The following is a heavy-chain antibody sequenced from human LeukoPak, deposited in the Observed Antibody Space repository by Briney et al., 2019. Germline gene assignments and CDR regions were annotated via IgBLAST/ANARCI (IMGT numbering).Heavy chain of an antibody. Sequence: GGSLRLSCAASGFTFSSYWMSWVRQAPGKGLEWVANIKQDGSEKYYVDSVKGRFTTSRDNAKNSLYLQMNSLRAEDTAVYYCAKDKIAVAGTAFDYWGQGTLVTVSS. J-gene: IGHJ4*02. D-gene: IGHD6-19*01. CDR3: AKDKIAVAGTAFDY. CDR1: GFTFSSYW. CDR2: IKQDGSEK. V-gene: IGHV3-7*03.